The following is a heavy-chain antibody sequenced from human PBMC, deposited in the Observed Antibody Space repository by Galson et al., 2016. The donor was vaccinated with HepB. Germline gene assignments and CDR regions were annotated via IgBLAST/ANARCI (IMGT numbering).Heavy chain of an antibody. Sequence: QSGAEVKKPGESLKISCKGFGYSFSNYWIGWVRQMPGKGLEWMGIIYPDDSDTIYSPSFQGQVTISADRSTSTAYLQWSSLKASDTAMYYCARRQDGYRLDVWGQGTTVTVSS. D-gene: IGHD5-24*01. CDR1: GYSFSNYW. CDR2: IYPDDSDT. J-gene: IGHJ6*02. CDR3: ARRQDGYRLDV. V-gene: IGHV5-51*01.